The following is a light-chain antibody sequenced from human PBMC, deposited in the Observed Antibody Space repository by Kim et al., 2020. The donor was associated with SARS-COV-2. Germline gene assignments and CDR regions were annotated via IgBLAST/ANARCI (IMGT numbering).Light chain of an antibody. Sequence: SRGQRTTPACRASQGVRSPYLAPYQQKPGHAPRLLFYTASTRGTRIPDRFSGGGSGTYFTLTIGRVEPEDFAVYYCQQYGDTTRTFGQGTTVDI. CDR3: QQYGDTTRT. J-gene: IGKJ1*01. CDR2: TAS. CDR1: QGVRSPY. V-gene: IGKV3-20*01.